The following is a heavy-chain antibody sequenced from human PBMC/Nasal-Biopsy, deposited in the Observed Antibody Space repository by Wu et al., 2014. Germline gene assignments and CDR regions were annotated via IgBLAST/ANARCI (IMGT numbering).Heavy chain of an antibody. CDR2: VLFGDDDT. CDR1: GFSLTTTGVG. D-gene: IGHD3-3*01. V-gene: IGHV2-5*02. J-gene: IGHJ5*02. CDR3: AYRPPTDNWRQHNWLDP. Sequence: LVKPTQTLTLTCTLSGFSLTTTGVGVGWIRQPPGKAHGSGLGDLVLFGDDDTRDNPSLKTRLTISRGTAENQVVLTLTDMDPVDTATYYCAYRPPTDNWRQHNWLDPWGQGTLVTVSS.